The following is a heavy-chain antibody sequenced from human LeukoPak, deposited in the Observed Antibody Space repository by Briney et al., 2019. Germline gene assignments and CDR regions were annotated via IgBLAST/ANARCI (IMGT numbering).Heavy chain of an antibody. D-gene: IGHD6-19*01. V-gene: IGHV3-33*01. CDR1: GFTFSSYG. Sequence: GGSLRLSCAASGFTFSSYGMHWVRQAPGKGLEWVAVIWYDGSNKYYADSVKGRFTISRDNSKNTLYLQMNSLRAEDTAVYYGASNQWLVRVLDYWGQGTPVTVSS. J-gene: IGHJ4*02. CDR2: IWYDGSNK. CDR3: ASNQWLVRVLDY.